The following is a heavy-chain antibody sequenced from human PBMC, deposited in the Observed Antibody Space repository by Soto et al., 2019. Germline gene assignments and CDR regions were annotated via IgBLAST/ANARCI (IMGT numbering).Heavy chain of an antibody. J-gene: IGHJ4*02. CDR1: GGSISSSCHH. CDR2: ISYSGST. D-gene: IGHD6-13*01. CDR3: SGYSSTWVSRDY. Sequence: SETLSLTCSVSGGSISSSCHHWGWIRQPPGEGREWIGTISYSGSTFYNPSLKSRFSITADTSKNRCSLRLTSVTAADTAVYFFSGYSSTWVSRDYWGQGTLVTVSS. V-gene: IGHV4-39*01.